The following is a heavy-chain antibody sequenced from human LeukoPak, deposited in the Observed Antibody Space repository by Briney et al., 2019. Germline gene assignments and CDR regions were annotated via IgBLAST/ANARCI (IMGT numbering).Heavy chain of an antibody. V-gene: IGHV4-38-2*02. Sequence: NASETLSLTCTVSGGSISSYYWGWIRQPPGKGLEWIGNIHHSGSTYYNPSLKSRVTISVDTSKNQLSLKLSSVTAADTAVYYCARVAAGIGFFQHWGQGTLVTVSS. J-gene: IGHJ1*01. CDR2: IHHSGST. D-gene: IGHD6-13*01. CDR1: GGSISSYY. CDR3: ARVAAGIGFFQH.